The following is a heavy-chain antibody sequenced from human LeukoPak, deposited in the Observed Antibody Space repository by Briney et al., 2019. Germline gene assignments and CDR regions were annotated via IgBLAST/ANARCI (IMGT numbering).Heavy chain of an antibody. D-gene: IGHD4-23*01. CDR1: GYTFTAYY. V-gene: IGHV1-2*02. Sequence: GASVKVSCKASGYTFTAYYINWVRQAPGQGLEWMGWINPHSGGEFYAQGFQGRVTMTRDTSISTAYMELSRLRSDDTAVYYCARFEDYGGNRDVFDIWGQGTMVTVSS. CDR3: ARFEDYGGNRDVFDI. CDR2: INPHSGGE. J-gene: IGHJ3*02.